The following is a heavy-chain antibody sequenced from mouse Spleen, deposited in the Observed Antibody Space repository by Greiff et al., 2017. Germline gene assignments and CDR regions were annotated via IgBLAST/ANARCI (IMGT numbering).Heavy chain of an antibody. J-gene: IGHJ4*01. Sequence: EVQGVESGGGLVQPGGSLSLSCAASGFTFTDYYMSWVRQPPGKALEWLGFIRNKANGYTTEYSASVKGRFTISRDNSQSILYLQMNALRAEDSATYYCARYGRVRYAMDYWGQGTSVTVSS. D-gene: IGHD2-14*01. CDR2: IRNKANGYTT. CDR3: ARYGRVRYAMDY. V-gene: IGHV7-3*01. CDR1: GFTFTDYY.